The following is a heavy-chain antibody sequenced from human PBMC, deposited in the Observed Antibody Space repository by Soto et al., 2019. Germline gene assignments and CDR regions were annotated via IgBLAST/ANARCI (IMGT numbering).Heavy chain of an antibody. Sequence: ASVKVSCKASGYTFTSYGISWVRQAPGQGLEWMGWISAYNGNTNYAQKLQGRVTMTTDTSTSTAYMELRSLRSDDTAVYYCARDGLVRGRNQNRFDPWGQGTLVTVSS. V-gene: IGHV1-18*01. CDR1: GYTFTSYG. CDR2: ISAYNGNT. J-gene: IGHJ5*02. D-gene: IGHD3-10*01. CDR3: ARDGLVRGRNQNRFDP.